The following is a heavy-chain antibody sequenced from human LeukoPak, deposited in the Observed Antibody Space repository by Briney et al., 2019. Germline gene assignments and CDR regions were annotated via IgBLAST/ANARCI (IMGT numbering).Heavy chain of an antibody. Sequence: PGGSLRLSCAASEFTFSTYAMQWVRQAPGKGLEWVSGISGSGGSTYYADSVKGRFTISRDNSKNTLYLQMNSLRAEDTAVYYCAKDLSAKGPPYALDVWGQGTTVTVSS. J-gene: IGHJ6*02. V-gene: IGHV3-23*01. CDR2: ISGSGGST. CDR1: EFTFSTYA. CDR3: AKDLSAKGPPYALDV.